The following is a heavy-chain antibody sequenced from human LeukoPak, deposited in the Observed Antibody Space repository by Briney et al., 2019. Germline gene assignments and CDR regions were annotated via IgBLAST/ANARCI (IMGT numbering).Heavy chain of an antibody. CDR2: INPSGGST. Sequence: ASVKVSCKASGYTFTSYYMHWVRHAPGQGLEWMGIINPSGGSTSYAQKFQGRVTMTRDTSTSTVYMELSSLRSEDTAVYYCARDEVVLMVYGHYYYYGMDVWGQGSTVTVSS. J-gene: IGHJ6*02. CDR1: GYTFTSYY. CDR3: ARDEVVLMVYGHYYYYGMDV. D-gene: IGHD2-8*01. V-gene: IGHV1-46*01.